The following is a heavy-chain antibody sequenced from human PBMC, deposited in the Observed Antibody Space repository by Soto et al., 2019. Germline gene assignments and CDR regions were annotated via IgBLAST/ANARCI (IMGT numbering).Heavy chain of an antibody. J-gene: IGHJ4*02. CDR3: AKEKGGYSGYHFDY. V-gene: IGHV3-23*01. Sequence: EVQLLESGGGLVQPGGSLRLSCAASGFTFSSYAMSWVRQAPGKGLEWVSAISAGGGSTYYADSVKGRFTISRDNSKNTLYLHMNSLRAEDTAVYYCAKEKGGYSGYHFDYWGQGTLVTVSS. CDR2: ISAGGGST. D-gene: IGHD5-12*01. CDR1: GFTFSSYA.